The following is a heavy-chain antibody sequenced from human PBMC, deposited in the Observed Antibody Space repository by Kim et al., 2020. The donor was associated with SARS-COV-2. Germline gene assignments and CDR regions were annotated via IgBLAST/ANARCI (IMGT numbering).Heavy chain of an antibody. J-gene: IGHJ4*02. Sequence: AAPVKGRFTISRDDSKNTLYLQMNSLKTEDTAVYYCTTESDFWSGYGIDYWGQGTLVTVSS. V-gene: IGHV3-15*01. CDR3: TTESDFWSGYGIDY. D-gene: IGHD3-3*01.